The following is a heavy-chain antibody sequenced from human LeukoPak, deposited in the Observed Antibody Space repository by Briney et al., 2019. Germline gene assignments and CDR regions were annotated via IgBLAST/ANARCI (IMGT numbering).Heavy chain of an antibody. V-gene: IGHV4-39*07. CDR1: GGSISSSSYY. CDR2: IYYSGST. J-gene: IGHJ4*02. D-gene: IGHD3-3*01. Sequence: PSETLSLTCTVSGGSISSSSYYWGWIRQPPGTGLEWIGSIYYSGSTYYNPSLKSRVTMSVDTSKNQFSLTLSSVTAADTAVYYCARSPGYDFWSGYHDYWGQGTLVTVSS. CDR3: ARSPGYDFWSGYHDY.